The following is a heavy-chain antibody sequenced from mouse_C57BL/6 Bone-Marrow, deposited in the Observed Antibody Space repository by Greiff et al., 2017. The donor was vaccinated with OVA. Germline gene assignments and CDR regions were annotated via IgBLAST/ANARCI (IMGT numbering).Heavy chain of an antibody. CDR2: IDPSDSYT. CDR3: ARRDPYGSSPYYYAMDY. V-gene: IGHV1-59*01. CDR1: GYTFTSYW. Sequence: QVHVKQPGAELVRPGTSVKLSCKASGYTFTSYWLHWVKQRPGQGLEWIGVIDPSDSYTNYNQKFKGKATLTVDTSSSTAYMQLSSLTSEDSAVYYCARRDPYGSSPYYYAMDYWGQGTSVTVSS. J-gene: IGHJ4*01. D-gene: IGHD1-1*01.